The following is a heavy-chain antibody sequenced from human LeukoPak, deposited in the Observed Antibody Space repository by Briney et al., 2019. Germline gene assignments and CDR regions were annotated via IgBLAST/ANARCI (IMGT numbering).Heavy chain of an antibody. V-gene: IGHV3-48*01. CDR1: GFTFSNYN. CDR2: ISSDGYTI. Sequence: GGSLRLSCAASGFTFSNYNMNWVRQAPGKGLEWVSYISSDGYTIFYADSAQGRFTISRDNAKNSLFLQMNSLRAEDTAMHYCARPYCSSTSCPTFDDWGQGTLVTVSS. CDR3: ARPYCSSTSCPTFDD. J-gene: IGHJ4*02. D-gene: IGHD2-2*01.